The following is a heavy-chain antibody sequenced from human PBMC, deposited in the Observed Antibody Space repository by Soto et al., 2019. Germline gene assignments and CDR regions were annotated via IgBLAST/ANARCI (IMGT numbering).Heavy chain of an antibody. CDR3: ARDIMGTNYYYYGMDV. J-gene: IGHJ6*02. D-gene: IGHD2-8*01. Sequence: SETLSLTCTVSRGSISSYDWSWIRQPPGKGLEWIGYIYYSGSTNYNPSLKSRVTISVDTSKNQFSLKLSSVTAADTAVYYCARDIMGTNYYYYGMDVWGQGTTVTVSS. CDR1: RGSISSYD. CDR2: IYYSGST. V-gene: IGHV4-59*01.